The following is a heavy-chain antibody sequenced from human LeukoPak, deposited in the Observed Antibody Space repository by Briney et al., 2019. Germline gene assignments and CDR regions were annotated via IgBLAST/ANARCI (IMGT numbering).Heavy chain of an antibody. Sequence: GGSLRLSCAASGFTFSSYAMSWVRQAPGKGLEWVSAISGSGGSTYYADSVKGRFTISRDNAKNSLYLQMNSLRAEDTAVYYCARNGVLLWFGEPKPDYYFDYWGQGTLVTVSS. CDR1: GFTFSSYA. V-gene: IGHV3-23*01. CDR2: ISGSGGST. J-gene: IGHJ4*02. D-gene: IGHD3-10*01. CDR3: ARNGVLLWFGEPKPDYYFDY.